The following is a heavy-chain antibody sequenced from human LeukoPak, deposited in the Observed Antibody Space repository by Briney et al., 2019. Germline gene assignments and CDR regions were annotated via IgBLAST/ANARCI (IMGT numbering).Heavy chain of an antibody. CDR1: GFTFRSHA. V-gene: IGHV3-23*01. CDR2: IYENGGTT. CDR3: AKAPPYKKYFDY. Sequence: PGGSLRLSCVGSGFTFRSHAMSWVRQAPEKGLEFVSGIYENGGTTYYADSVKGRFTISRDNSKNTLYLQMNSLRAEDTAVYYCAKAPPYKKYFDYWGQGTLVTVSS. D-gene: IGHD1-1*01. J-gene: IGHJ4*02.